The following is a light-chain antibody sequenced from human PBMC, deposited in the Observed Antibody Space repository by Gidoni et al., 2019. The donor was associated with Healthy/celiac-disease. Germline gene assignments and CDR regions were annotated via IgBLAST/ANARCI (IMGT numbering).Light chain of an antibody. Sequence: IQLTQPPSSLSSSVGDRVTIPCRASQSISSYLNWYQQKPGQAPRLLIYAASNTQSGIPSRFSGSGSGTDFTLTISSLEPEDFAAYYCQQSYNTPQTFGQXTKVEIK. CDR2: AAS. CDR3: QQSYNTPQT. V-gene: IGKV1-39*01. CDR1: QSISSY. J-gene: IGKJ1*01.